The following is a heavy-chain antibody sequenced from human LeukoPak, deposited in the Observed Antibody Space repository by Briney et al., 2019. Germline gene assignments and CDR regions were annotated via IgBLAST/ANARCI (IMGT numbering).Heavy chain of an antibody. CDR2: IKSKTDGGTT. Sequence: PGGSLRVSCAASGFTFTNAWLSWVRQAPGKGLEWVGRIKSKTDGGTTDYAAPVKGRFSISRDASKNTLYLQMNSLKTEDTAVYYCTTDLTVAANYYYYYMDVWGKGTTVTVSS. J-gene: IGHJ6*03. CDR3: TTDLTVAANYYYYYMDV. CDR1: GFTFTNAW. D-gene: IGHD2-15*01. V-gene: IGHV3-15*01.